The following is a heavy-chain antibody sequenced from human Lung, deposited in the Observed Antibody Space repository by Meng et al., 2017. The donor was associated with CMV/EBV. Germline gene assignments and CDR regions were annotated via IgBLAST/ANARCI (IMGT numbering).Heavy chain of an antibody. CDR1: AFTFNNYA. CDR3: ARDLLSSSSWSPPLSFDP. V-gene: IGHV3-30-3*01. CDR2: ISYDGFNK. Sequence: GESLKISCAASAFTFNNYAMHWVRQAPGKGLEWVAVISYDGFNKYYADSVNGRFTISRDNSKNTLYLQMNSLRAEDTAVYYCARDLLSSSSWSPPLSFDPWGQGTLVTGSS. J-gene: IGHJ5*02. D-gene: IGHD6-13*01.